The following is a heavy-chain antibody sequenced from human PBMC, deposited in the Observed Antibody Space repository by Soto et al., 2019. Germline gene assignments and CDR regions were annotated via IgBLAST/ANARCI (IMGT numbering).Heavy chain of an antibody. CDR3: ARSRPDAFDI. CDR1: GGSISSSSYY. J-gene: IGHJ3*02. CDR2: IYYSGST. V-gene: IGHV4-39*01. Sequence: SETLSLTCTVSGGSISSSSYYWGWIRQPPGKGLGWIGSIYYSGSTNYNPSLKSRVTISVDTSKNQFSLKLSSVTAADTAVYYCARSRPDAFDIWGQGTMVTVS.